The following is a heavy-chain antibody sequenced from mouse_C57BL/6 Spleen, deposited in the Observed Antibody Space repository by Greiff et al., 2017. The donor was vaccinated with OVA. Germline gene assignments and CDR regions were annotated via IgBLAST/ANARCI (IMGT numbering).Heavy chain of an antibody. Sequence: DVQLQESGPGLVKPSQSLSLTCSVTGYSITSGYYWNWIRQFPGNKLEWMGYISYDGSNNYNPSLKNRISITRDTAKNQFFLKLNSVTTEDTATYYCAITTVVVDYWGQGTTLTVSS. V-gene: IGHV3-6*01. J-gene: IGHJ2*01. D-gene: IGHD1-1*01. CDR2: ISYDGSN. CDR3: AITTVVVDY. CDR1: GYSITSGYY.